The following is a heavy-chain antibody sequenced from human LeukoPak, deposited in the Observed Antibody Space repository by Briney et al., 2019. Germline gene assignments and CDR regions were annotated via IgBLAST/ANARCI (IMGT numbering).Heavy chain of an antibody. CDR2: IFRGGST. J-gene: IGHJ4*02. V-gene: IGHV4-38-2*01. D-gene: IGHD3-3*01. Sequence: PSETLSLTCAVSGYSISIAYYWGWIRQPPGKGLEWIGRIFRGGSTSYNPSLKSRLTMSMDTSKNQFSLQLTSVTAADTAVYYCARYDSRGSGSTQLEYRGQGILVTISS. CDR1: GYSISIAYY. CDR3: ARYDSRGSGSTQLEY.